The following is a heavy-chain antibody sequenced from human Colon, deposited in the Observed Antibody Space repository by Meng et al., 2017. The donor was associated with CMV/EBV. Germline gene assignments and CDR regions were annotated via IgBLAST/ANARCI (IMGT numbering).Heavy chain of an antibody. D-gene: IGHD1-26*01. Sequence: GESLKISCATSGFTFDNYAMSWVRQAPGKGLEWVSAIVGGGGSRTYYADSVKGRFTISRDNSKSTLYLQMNSLRAEDTAVYYCARVPIVSSGSYYFYYYYGMDVWGQGTTVTVSS. J-gene: IGHJ6*02. V-gene: IGHV3-23*01. CDR3: ARVPIVSSGSYYFYYYYGMDV. CDR2: IVGGGGSRT. CDR1: GFTFDNYA.